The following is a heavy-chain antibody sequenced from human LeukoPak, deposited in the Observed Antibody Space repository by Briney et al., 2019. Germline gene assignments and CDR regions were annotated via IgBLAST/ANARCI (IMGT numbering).Heavy chain of an antibody. J-gene: IGHJ4*02. CDR3: ARTTVVAKYFDY. V-gene: IGHV4-4*02. Sequence: NPSGTLSRTCAVSGGSISSSNWWSWVRQPPGKGLEWIGKIYHSRSTNYNPSLKSRVTISVDKSKNQFSLKLSSVTAADTAVYYCARTTVVAKYFDYWGQGTLVTVSS. D-gene: IGHD4-23*01. CDR2: IYHSRST. CDR1: GGSISSSNW.